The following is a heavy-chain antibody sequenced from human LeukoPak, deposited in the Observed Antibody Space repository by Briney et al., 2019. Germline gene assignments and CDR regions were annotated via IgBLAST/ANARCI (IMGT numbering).Heavy chain of an antibody. J-gene: IGHJ4*02. CDR1: GYSFTSYF. CDR2: IDPSGGST. Sequence: ASVKVSCKASGYSFTSYFMHWVRQAPGQGLEWMGIIDPSGGSTNYAQKFQGRITLTRDTSTSTVYMELSSLRSEDTAIYYCASLGSGSSPIIDFDYWGQGTLVTVSS. CDR3: ASLGSGSSPIIDFDY. D-gene: IGHD3-10*01. V-gene: IGHV1-46*01.